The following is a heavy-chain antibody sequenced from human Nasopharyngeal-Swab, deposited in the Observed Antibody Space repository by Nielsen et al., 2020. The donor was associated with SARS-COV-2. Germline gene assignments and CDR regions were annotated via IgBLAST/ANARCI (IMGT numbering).Heavy chain of an antibody. CDR3: AKDLRGPYSF. CDR2: IVGSGDISGSGGNT. V-gene: IGHV3-23*01. D-gene: IGHD2-15*01. Sequence: VRQAPGKGLEWVAAIVGSGDISGSGGNTYYADSVKGRFTISRDNSKNTLSLQMNSLRAEDTAVYYCAKDLRGPYSFWGQGTLVTVSS. J-gene: IGHJ4*02.